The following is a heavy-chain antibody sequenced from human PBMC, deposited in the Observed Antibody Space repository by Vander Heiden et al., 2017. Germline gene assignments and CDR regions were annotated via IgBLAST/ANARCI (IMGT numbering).Heavy chain of an antibody. D-gene: IGHD2-15*01. CDR2: MYYGGST. V-gene: IGHV4-59*01. J-gene: IGHJ4*02. CDR3: ARCEGGNKGCGFDY. Sequence: QVQLQESGPGLVQPSETLSLTCTVSGGSISSYYWSWIRQPPGKGLKWIGYMYYGGSTNYNPSLKSRVTISVDTSKNQFSLKLSSVTAADTAVYYCARCEGGNKGCGFDYWGQGSLVTVSS. CDR1: GGSISSYY.